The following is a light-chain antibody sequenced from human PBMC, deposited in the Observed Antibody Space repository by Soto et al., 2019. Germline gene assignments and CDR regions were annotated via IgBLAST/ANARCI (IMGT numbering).Light chain of an antibody. J-gene: IGLJ2*01. Sequence: QSALTQPASVSGSPGQSITISCTGTNSDIGSYNYVSWYQQHPGSAPKLIIFEVSNRPSGVSTRFSGSKSGYTASLTISGLQSEDEADYFCSSYTSSSTLDVLFGGGTKLTVL. V-gene: IGLV2-14*01. CDR1: NSDIGSYNY. CDR3: SSYTSSSTLDVL. CDR2: EVS.